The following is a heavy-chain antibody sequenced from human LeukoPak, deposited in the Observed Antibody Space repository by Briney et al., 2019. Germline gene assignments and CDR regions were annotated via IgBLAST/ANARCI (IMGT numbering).Heavy chain of an antibody. CDR1: DDSISSSSFY. V-gene: IGHV4-39*01. CDR2: IYYSGST. D-gene: IGHD2-15*01. CDR3: ARHVFVRYCSGGSCYFDF. J-gene: IGHJ4*02. Sequence: PSETLSLTCTVSDDSISSSSFYWGWIRQPPGKGLEWIGSIYYSGSTYYNPSLKSRVTIFVDTSKNQFSLRLSSVTAADTAMYYCARHVFVRYCSGGSCYFDFWGQGALVTVSS.